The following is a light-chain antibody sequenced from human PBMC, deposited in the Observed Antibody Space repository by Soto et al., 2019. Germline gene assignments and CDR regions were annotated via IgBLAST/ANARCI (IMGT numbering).Light chain of an antibody. CDR2: EVS. J-gene: IGLJ3*02. V-gene: IGLV2-8*01. CDR1: SSDVGYYNF. Sequence: QSALTQPPSAAGSPGQSVTISCTGTSSDVGYYNFVSWYQQHPGKAPKLMIYEVSKRPSGVPDRFSGSKSGNTASLTVSGLQAEDEADYYGSSYAGSKGVFGGGTKLTVL. CDR3: SSYAGSKGV.